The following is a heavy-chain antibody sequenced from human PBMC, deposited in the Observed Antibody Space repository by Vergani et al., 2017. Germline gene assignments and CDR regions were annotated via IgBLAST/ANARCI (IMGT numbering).Heavy chain of an antibody. J-gene: IGHJ4*02. CDR2: IIPIFGTP. CDR1: GGTFSSYA. D-gene: IGHD2-8*01. Sequence: QVQLVQSGAEVKKPGSSVKVSCKASGGTFSSYAISWVRQAPGQGLEWMGGIIPIFGTPNYAQKFQGRVTITADESTSTADMERSSLRSEDTAVYYCAREKGKALYATILYYFDYWGQGTLVTVSS. V-gene: IGHV1-69*01. CDR3: AREKGKALYATILYYFDY.